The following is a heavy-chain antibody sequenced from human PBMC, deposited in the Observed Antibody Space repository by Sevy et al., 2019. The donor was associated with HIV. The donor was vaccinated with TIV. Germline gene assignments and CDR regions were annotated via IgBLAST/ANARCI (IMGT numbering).Heavy chain of an antibody. D-gene: IGHD3-22*01. Sequence: GGSLRLSCAASGFTFSSYAMHWVRQAPGKGLEWVAVISYDGSNKYYADSVKGRLTISRDNSKNTMYLQMNSLRAEDTVVYYCARGPNYYDSSGYYPMSGDYWDQGTLVTVSS. CDR1: GFTFSSYA. J-gene: IGHJ4*02. CDR3: ARGPNYYDSSGYYPMSGDY. V-gene: IGHV3-30-3*01. CDR2: ISYDGSNK.